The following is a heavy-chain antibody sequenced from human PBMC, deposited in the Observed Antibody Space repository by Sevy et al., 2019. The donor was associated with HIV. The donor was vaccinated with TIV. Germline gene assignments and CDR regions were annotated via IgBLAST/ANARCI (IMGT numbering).Heavy chain of an antibody. Sequence: GGSLRLSCAASGFTFSSYAMHWVRQAPGKGLEWVAVISYDGSNKYYADSVKGRFTISRDNSKSTLYLQMNSLRAEDTAVYYCARDGKLVGAGFYYYYMDVWGKGTTVTVSS. CDR2: ISYDGSNK. J-gene: IGHJ6*03. D-gene: IGHD1-26*01. CDR3: ARDGKLVGAGFYYYYMDV. V-gene: IGHV3-30-3*01. CDR1: GFTFSSYA.